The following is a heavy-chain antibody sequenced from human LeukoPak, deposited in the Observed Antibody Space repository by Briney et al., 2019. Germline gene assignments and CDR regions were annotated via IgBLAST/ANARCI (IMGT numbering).Heavy chain of an antibody. CDR3: AQDRGPSGYYSGIFVS. V-gene: IGHV3-23*01. CDR1: GFTFSSSA. CDR2: ITGSGNNT. D-gene: IGHD3-22*01. Sequence: SGGSLRLSCAASGFTFSSSAMSWVRQAPGKGLEWVSGITGSGNNTYYADSAKGRFTISRDNAKSTLYLQMNSLSAEDTAVYYCAQDRGPSGYYSGIFVSWGQGILVTVSS. J-gene: IGHJ4*02.